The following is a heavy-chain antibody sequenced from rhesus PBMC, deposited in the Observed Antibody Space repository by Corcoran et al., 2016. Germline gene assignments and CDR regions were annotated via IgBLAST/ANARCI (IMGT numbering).Heavy chain of an antibody. CDR3: ARVDVLGTVGGSLDV. CDR1: GSSISSNY. J-gene: IGHJ5-2*02. V-gene: IGHV4-147*01. D-gene: IGHD3-34*01. Sequence: QVQLQESGPGLVKPSETLPLTCAVSGSSISSNYWSWIRQPPGKGLEWIGYINGGSGSTSYNPSLKSRVTMSKDTSKNQFSLKLSSVTAADTAGYYCARVDVLGTVGGSLDVWGRGVLVTVSS. CDR2: INGGSGST.